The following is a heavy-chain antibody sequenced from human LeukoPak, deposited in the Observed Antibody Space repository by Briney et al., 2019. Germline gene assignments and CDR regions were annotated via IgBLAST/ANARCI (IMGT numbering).Heavy chain of an antibody. Sequence: SETLSLTCAVYGRSFSGYYWSWIRQPAGKGLEWIGRIYTSGSTNYNPSLKSRVTISVDTSKNQFSLKLSSVTAADTAVYYCARGDGSGSYYPYYYYMDVWGKGTTVTISS. CDR3: ARGDGSGSYYPYYYYMDV. CDR1: GRSFSGYY. J-gene: IGHJ6*03. CDR2: IYTSGST. V-gene: IGHV4-59*10. D-gene: IGHD3-10*01.